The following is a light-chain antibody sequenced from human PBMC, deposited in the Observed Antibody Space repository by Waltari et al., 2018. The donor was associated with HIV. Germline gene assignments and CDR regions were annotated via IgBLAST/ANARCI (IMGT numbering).Light chain of an antibody. J-gene: IGLJ3*02. CDR2: EVS. CDR3: CSYAGSSTFV. CDR1: SSDVGSYNL. Sequence: QSALTQPASVAGSPGQAITISCTGTSSDVGSYNLVSGYQQHPGKAPKLMIYEVSKRPSGVPNLFSGSKSGNTASLTISGLQSEDEADYYCCSYAGSSTFVFGGGTKLSVL. V-gene: IGLV2-23*02.